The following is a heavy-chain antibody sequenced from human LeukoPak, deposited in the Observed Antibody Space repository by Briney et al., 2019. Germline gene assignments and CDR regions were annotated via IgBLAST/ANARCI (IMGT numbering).Heavy chain of an antibody. D-gene: IGHD3-22*01. CDR3: ASTVIVVDHDAFDI. V-gene: IGHV3-53*01. CDR1: AFTLSSNY. J-gene: IGHJ3*02. CDR2: IYSGGST. Sequence: GGSLRLSCAASAFTLSSNYMSWVRQAPGKGLEWVTVIYSGGSTYYADSVKGRFTISRDNSKNTLYLQMNSLTAEDTAVYYCASTVIVVDHDAFDIWGQGTMVTVSS.